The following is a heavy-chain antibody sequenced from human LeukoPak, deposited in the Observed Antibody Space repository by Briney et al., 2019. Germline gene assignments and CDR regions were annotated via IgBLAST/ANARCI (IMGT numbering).Heavy chain of an antibody. CDR3: ARSMATIPEYYFDY. CDR1: GFTFSSYG. CDR2: IWYDGSNK. V-gene: IGHV3-33*01. J-gene: IGHJ4*03. D-gene: IGHD5-12*01. Sequence: GGSLRLSCAASGFTFSSYGMHWVRQAPGKGLEWVAVIWYDGSNKYYADSVKGRFTISRDNSKNTLYLQMNSLRAEDTAVYYCARSMATIPEYYFDYWGKGTTVTVSS.